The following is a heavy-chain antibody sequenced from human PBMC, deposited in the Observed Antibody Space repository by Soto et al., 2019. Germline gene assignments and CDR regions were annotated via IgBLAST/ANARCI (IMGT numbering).Heavy chain of an antibody. CDR1: GYTFTGYY. CDR3: ARDIDGGTSYGMDV. CDR2: INPNSGGT. Sequence: ASVKVSCKASGYTFTGYYMHWVRQAPGQGLEWMGWINPNSGGTNYAQKFQGWVTMTRDTSISTAYMELSRLRSDDTAVYYCARDIDGGTSYGMDVWGQGTTVTVSS. J-gene: IGHJ6*02. D-gene: IGHD1-1*01. V-gene: IGHV1-2*04.